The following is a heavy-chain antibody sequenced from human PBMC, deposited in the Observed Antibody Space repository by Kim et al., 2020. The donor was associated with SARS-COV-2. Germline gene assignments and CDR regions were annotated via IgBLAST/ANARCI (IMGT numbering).Heavy chain of an antibody. J-gene: IGHJ4*02. CDR1: GDSIDRGGFY. Sequence: SETLSLTCTVSGDSIDRGGFYWSWIRQVPGKGLEWIGNIYYSGTTNYNPSLKSRVSLSVDMSKNHFSLGLKSVTAADSAIYYCARGIPPEYWGQGRLVIVSS. V-gene: IGHV4-31*03. CDR3: ARGIPPEY. D-gene: IGHD2-21*01. CDR2: IYYSGTT.